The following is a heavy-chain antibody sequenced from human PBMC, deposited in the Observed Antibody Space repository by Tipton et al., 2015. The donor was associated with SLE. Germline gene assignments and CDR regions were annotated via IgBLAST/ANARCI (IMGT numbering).Heavy chain of an antibody. J-gene: IGHJ6*02. V-gene: IGHV4-34*01. Sequence: LRLSCAVYGGSFSGYYWSWIRQPPGKGLEWIGEINHSGSTNYNPSIKSRVTISVDTSKNQFSLKLSSVTAADTAVYYCGRRRNYYGMDVWGQGTMVTVSS. CDR1: GGSFSGYY. CDR3: GRRRNYYGMDV. CDR2: INHSGST.